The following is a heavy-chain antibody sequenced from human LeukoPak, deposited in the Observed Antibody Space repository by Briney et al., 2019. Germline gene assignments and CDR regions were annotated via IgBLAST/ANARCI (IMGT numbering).Heavy chain of an antibody. Sequence: GGSLRLSCVASGFTFRSYWMSWVRQAPGKGLEWVANINQDGSEKYYGDSVKGRFTISRDNAKDSLYLQMNSLRAEDTAVYYCARVGGSGWKGDYWGQGTLVTVSS. J-gene: IGHJ4*02. CDR2: INQDGSEK. D-gene: IGHD6-19*01. V-gene: IGHV3-7*01. CDR3: ARVGGSGWKGDY. CDR1: GFTFRSYW.